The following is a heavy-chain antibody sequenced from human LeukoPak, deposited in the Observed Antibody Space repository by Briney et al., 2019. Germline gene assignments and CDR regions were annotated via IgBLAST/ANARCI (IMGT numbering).Heavy chain of an antibody. CDR3: AREGRRLGEGALHI. J-gene: IGHJ3*02. D-gene: IGHD3-10*01. CDR1: GFTFSSYA. Sequence: GGSLRLSCAASGFTFSSYAMHWVRQAPGKGLEWVAVISYDGSNKYYADSVKGRFTISRDNSKNTLYLQMNSLRDEDTAVYYCAREGRRLGEGALHIWGQGTMVTVSS. CDR2: ISYDGSNK. V-gene: IGHV3-30-3*01.